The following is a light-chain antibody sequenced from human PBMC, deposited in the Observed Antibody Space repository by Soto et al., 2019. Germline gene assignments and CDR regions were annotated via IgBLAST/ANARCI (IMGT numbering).Light chain of an antibody. Sequence: AIRMTQSPSSFSASTGDRVTITCRASQGISSYLAWYQQKPGKAPKLLIYAASTLQSGVPSRFSGSGSGTDFTLTISCLQSEEVATYYCQQYYSYPLTFGGGTKVEIK. V-gene: IGKV1-8*01. CDR1: QGISSY. CDR3: QQYYSYPLT. J-gene: IGKJ4*01. CDR2: AAS.